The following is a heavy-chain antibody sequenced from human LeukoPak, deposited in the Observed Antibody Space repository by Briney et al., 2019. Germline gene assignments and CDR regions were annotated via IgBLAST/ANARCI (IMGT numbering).Heavy chain of an antibody. J-gene: IGHJ4*02. V-gene: IGHV1-69*13. D-gene: IGHD5-18*01. CDR3: ASGVYSYDKRWREDY. CDR2: IIPMFETA. CDR1: GGTFNSYA. Sequence: ASVKVSCKASGGTFNSYAISWVRQAPGQGLEWMGGIIPMFETANYAQKFQGRVTITADEFTTTVYMELSSLRSEDTAVYYCASGVYSYDKRWREDYWGQGTLVTVSS.